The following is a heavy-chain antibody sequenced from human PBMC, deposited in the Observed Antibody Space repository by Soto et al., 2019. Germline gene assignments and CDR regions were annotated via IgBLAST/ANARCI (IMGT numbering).Heavy chain of an antibody. CDR2: IIPIFGTA. D-gene: IGHD5-12*01. V-gene: IGHV1-69*13. Sequence: ASVKVSCKASGGTFSSYAISWVRQAPGQGLEWMGGIIPIFGTANYAQKFQGRVTITADESTSTAYMELRSLRSEDTAVYYCARDDGYKRRDNFDYWGQGSLVTVSS. CDR3: ARDDGYKRRDNFDY. J-gene: IGHJ4*02. CDR1: GGTFSSYA.